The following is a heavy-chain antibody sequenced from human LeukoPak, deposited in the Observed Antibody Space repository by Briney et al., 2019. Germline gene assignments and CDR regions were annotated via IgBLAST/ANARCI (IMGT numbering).Heavy chain of an antibody. Sequence: PSETLSLTCTVSGGSISSYYWSWIRQPPGKGLEWIGYIYYSGSTNYNPSLKSRVTISVDPSKNQFSLKLSSVTAADTAVYYCARVPYCSGGSCYSWFDPWGQGTLVTVSS. CDR3: ARVPYCSGGSCYSWFDP. CDR2: IYYSGST. D-gene: IGHD2-15*01. CDR1: GGSISSYY. V-gene: IGHV4-59*01. J-gene: IGHJ5*02.